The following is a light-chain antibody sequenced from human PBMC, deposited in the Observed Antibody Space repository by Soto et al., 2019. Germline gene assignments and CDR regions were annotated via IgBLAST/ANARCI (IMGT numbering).Light chain of an antibody. Sequence: EIVLTQSPGTLSLSPGERATLSYRASQSVISSSLAWYQQKPGQAPRLLIYGASSRATGIPDRFSGSGSGTDFTLTISRLEPEDFAVYYCQQYGSSLRLTFGGGTKVEIK. J-gene: IGKJ4*01. CDR1: QSVISSS. CDR3: QQYGSSLRLT. V-gene: IGKV3-20*01. CDR2: GAS.